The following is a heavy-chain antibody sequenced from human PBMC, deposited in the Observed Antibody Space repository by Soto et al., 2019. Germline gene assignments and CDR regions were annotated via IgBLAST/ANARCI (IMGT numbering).Heavy chain of an antibody. CDR1: GGSISTGRYY. CDR2: FYYSVST. Sequence: SSETLSLTCTVSGGSISTGRYYWNWIRKHSGKGLEWIGYFYYSVSTYYNPPLKSRVSISLDTSKNQFSLKLSSVTAADTAMYYCARTKCSDGSCYSWSLDYWGQGTLVTVSS. D-gene: IGHD2-15*01. V-gene: IGHV4-31*03. J-gene: IGHJ4*02. CDR3: ARTKCSDGSCYSWSLDY.